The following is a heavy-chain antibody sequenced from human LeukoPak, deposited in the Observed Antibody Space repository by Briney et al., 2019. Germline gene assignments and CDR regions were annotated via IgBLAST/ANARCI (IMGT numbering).Heavy chain of an antibody. V-gene: IGHV1-46*01. D-gene: IGHD2-15*01. CDR2: INPSGGST. J-gene: IGHJ4*02. CDR3: ARDHCSGGLCYYFDY. Sequence: ASVKVSCKASGYTFTSYYMHWVRQAPGQGLEWMGIINPSGGSTSYAQKFQGRVTMTRDTSTSTVYMELSSLRSEDTAVYYCARDHCSGGLCYYFDYWGQGTLVTVSS. CDR1: GYTFTSYY.